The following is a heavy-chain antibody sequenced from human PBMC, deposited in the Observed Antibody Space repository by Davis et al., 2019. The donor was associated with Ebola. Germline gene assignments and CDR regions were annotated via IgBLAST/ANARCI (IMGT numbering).Heavy chain of an antibody. CDR1: GYTFTGYY. CDR3: ARERATEDCSSTSCYNPPFQH. Sequence: ASVKVSCKASGYTFTGYYMHWVRQAPGQGLEWMGWINPNSGGTNYAQKFQGRVTMTRDTSISTAYMELSRLISDDTAVYYCARERATEDCSSTSCYNPPFQHWGQGTLVTVSS. V-gene: IGHV1-2*02. CDR2: INPNSGGT. D-gene: IGHD2-2*02. J-gene: IGHJ1*01.